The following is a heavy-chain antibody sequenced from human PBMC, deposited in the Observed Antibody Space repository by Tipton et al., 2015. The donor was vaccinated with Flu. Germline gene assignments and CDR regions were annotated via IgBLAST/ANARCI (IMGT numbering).Heavy chain of an antibody. D-gene: IGHD3-3*01. CDR2: IDREEGNYA. CDR1: GFTFSSHW. J-gene: IGHJ3*02. Sequence: GSLRLSCVGSGFTFSSHWMHWVRQAPGKGLVWVSRIDREEGNYAAYLDSVKGRFTISRDNAKNTLFLQLNSLRAEDTAVYYCVRDRPLDNYTYHPIFDIWGQGTMVTVSS. V-gene: IGHV3-74*01. CDR3: VRDRPLDNYTYHPIFDI.